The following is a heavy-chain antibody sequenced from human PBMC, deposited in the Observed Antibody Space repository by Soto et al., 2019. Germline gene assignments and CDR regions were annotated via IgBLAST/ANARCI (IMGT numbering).Heavy chain of an antibody. V-gene: IGHV1-2*02. CDR1: GYTFTGHD. Sequence: QVQLVQSGAELKKPGASVTVSCKASGYTFTGHDLHWVRQAPGQGLDWMGWIKANGGATKYARKFQGRGTMTRDTSTTTAYLELNSLRSDDTAVYFCARVGSYSDGSSYPSWGQGTLVTVSA. D-gene: IGHD6-6*01. J-gene: IGHJ4*02. CDR3: ARVGSYSDGSSYPS. CDR2: IKANGGAT.